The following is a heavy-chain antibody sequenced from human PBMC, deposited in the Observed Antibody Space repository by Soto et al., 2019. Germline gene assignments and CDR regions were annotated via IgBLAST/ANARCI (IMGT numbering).Heavy chain of an antibody. V-gene: IGHV4-4*02. CDR1: GGSIRGHYW. CDR2: TYHGGAT. J-gene: IGHJ6*02. D-gene: IGHD1-1*01. Sequence: QVQLQESGPGLVKPSGTLSLTCAVSGGSIRGHYWWSWVRQTPGKGLEWIGETYHGGATYYNPSLKSQVTISTDESKNQLSLKLNFVTAADTAVYYCAHQTISYTLDVWGQGTTVTVSS. CDR3: AHQTISYTLDV.